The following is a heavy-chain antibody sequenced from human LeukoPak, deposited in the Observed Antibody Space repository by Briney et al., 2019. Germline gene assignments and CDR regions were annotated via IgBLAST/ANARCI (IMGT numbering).Heavy chain of an antibody. CDR3: ARPNYYDSSGYYAPLDY. V-gene: IGHV1-2*02. D-gene: IGHD3-22*01. CDR2: INPNSGGT. CDR1: GYTFTGYY. Sequence: AAPVKVSCKASGYTFTGYYMHWVRQAPGQGLEWMGWINPNSGGTNYAQKFQGRVTMTRDTSISTAYMELSRLRSDDTAVYYCARPNYYDSSGYYAPLDYWGQGTLVTVSS. J-gene: IGHJ4*02.